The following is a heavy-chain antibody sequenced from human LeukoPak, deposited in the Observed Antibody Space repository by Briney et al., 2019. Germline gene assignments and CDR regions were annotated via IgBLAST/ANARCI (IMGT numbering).Heavy chain of an antibody. J-gene: IGHJ5*02. CDR3: ARGREDIVVVASWGTSFDP. CDR2: MNPNSGNT. D-gene: IGHD2-15*01. V-gene: IGHV1-8*01. Sequence: RASVKVSCKASGYTFTSYDINWVRQATGQGLEWMGWMNPNSGNTGYAQKFQGRVTMTRNTSISTAYMELSSLRSEDTAVYYCARGREDIVVVASWGTSFDPWGQGTLVTVSS. CDR1: GYTFTSYD.